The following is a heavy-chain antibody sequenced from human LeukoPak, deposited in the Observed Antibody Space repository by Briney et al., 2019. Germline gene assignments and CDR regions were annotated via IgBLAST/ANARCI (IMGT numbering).Heavy chain of an antibody. D-gene: IGHD1-14*01. CDR3: VRHNTGADY. J-gene: IGHJ4*02. CDR1: RYSFNTFM. CDR2: VYPLDSET. V-gene: IGHV5-51*01. Sequence: VQSLQISSHTSRYSFNTFMIAWVRQAPGRGLEWMGLVYPLDSETRYGPSFQGQVTISADKTTSSAFLQWDSLKASDTAMYYCVRHNTGADYWGQGTLVTVSS.